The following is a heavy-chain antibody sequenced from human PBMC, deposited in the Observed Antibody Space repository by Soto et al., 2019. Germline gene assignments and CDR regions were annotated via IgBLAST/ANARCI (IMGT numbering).Heavy chain of an antibody. J-gene: IGHJ4*02. Sequence: QVQLVQSGAEVKKPGSSVKVSCKASGGTFSSYAISWVRQAPGQGLEWMGGIIPIFGTANYAQKFQGRVTINADDSTSTAYMGLRSMRSEDTAVYYCARGPYYYDSSGYRYFDYWGQGTLVTVSS. V-gene: IGHV1-69*01. CDR1: GGTFSSYA. CDR3: ARGPYYYDSSGYRYFDY. D-gene: IGHD3-22*01. CDR2: IIPIFGTA.